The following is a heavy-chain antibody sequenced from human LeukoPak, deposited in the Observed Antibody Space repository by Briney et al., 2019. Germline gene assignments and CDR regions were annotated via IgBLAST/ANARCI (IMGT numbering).Heavy chain of an antibody. CDR3: ARKGSSWYDGNWFDP. Sequence: PSETLSLTCAVYGGSFSGYYWSWLRQPPGKGLEWIGKINHSGSTNYNPSLKSRVTISVDTSKNQFSLKLSSVTAADTAVYYCARKGSSWYDGNWFDPWGQGTLVTVSS. J-gene: IGHJ5*02. CDR2: INHSGST. CDR1: GGSFSGYY. V-gene: IGHV4-34*01. D-gene: IGHD6-13*01.